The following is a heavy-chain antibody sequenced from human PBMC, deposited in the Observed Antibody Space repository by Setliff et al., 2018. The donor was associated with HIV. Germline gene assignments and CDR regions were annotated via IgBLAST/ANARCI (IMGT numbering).Heavy chain of an antibody. CDR1: RGTFTSYA. V-gene: IGHV1-69*10. D-gene: IGHD2-15*01. J-gene: IGHJ1*01. Sequence: SVKVSCKASRGTFTSYAFSWVRQAPGQGLEWMGGIIAILGIPSYAQKFQGRVTITADKSTNTAYMELKSLRSEDTAPYYCATGPPYCSGGSCYSSLHHWGQGTLVTVSS. CDR2: IIAILGIP. CDR3: ATGPPYCSGGSCYSSLHH.